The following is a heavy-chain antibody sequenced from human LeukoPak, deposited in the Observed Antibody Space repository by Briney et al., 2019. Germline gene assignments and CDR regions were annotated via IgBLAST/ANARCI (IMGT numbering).Heavy chain of an antibody. CDR1: GGSISSGTYY. V-gene: IGHV4-61*02. CDR2: IYTSGST. CDR3: ARGLVGASKDY. Sequence: SETLSLTCTVSGGSISSGTYYWSWIRQPAGKGLEWIGRIYTSGSTNYNPSLKSRVTISVDTSKNQFSLKLSSVTAADTAVYYCARGLVGASKDYWGQGTLVTVSS. D-gene: IGHD1-26*01. J-gene: IGHJ4*02.